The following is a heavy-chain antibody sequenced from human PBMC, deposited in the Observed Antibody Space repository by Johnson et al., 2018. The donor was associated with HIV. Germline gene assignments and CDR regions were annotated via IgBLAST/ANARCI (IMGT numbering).Heavy chain of an antibody. D-gene: IGHD6-13*01. J-gene: IGHJ3*02. CDR1: GFTFSSYA. CDR3: ARDGGIAATDAFDI. Sequence: QEQLVESGGGVVQPGRSLRLSCAASGFTFSSYAMHWVRQAPGKGLEWVAVISYDGSNKYYADSVKGRFTISRDNSKNTLYLQMNSLRPEDTAVYYCARDGGIAATDAFDIWGQGTMVTVSS. V-gene: IGHV3-30*04. CDR2: ISYDGSNK.